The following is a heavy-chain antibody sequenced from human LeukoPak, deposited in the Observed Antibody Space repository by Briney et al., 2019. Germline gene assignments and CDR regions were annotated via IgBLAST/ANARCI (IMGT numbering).Heavy chain of an antibody. CDR2: IDYSGSS. CDR3: ARQHSGGDYRG. Sequence: SETLSLTCSVSGDSISSFYWNWIRQPPGKRLEWIGNIDYSGSSNYNPSLESRVTISIDTSRKQFFLKLSSVTAADTAVYYCARQHSGGDYRGWGQGTLVTVSS. CDR1: GDSISSFY. V-gene: IGHV4-59*08. D-gene: IGHD4-17*01. J-gene: IGHJ4*02.